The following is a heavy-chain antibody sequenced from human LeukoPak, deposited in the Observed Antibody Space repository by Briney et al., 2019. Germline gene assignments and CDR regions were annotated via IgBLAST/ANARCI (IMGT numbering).Heavy chain of an antibody. CDR1: GFTFDDYA. D-gene: IGHD3-10*01. J-gene: IGHJ3*02. CDR2: ISWNSGSI. CDR3: ARFNSYVMVRGAQDAFDI. Sequence: GRSLRLSCAASGFTFDDYAMHWVRQAPGKGLEWVSGISWNSGSIGYADSVEGRFTISRDNAKNSLYLQMNSLRAEDTALYYCARFNSYVMVRGAQDAFDIWGQGTMVTVSS. V-gene: IGHV3-9*01.